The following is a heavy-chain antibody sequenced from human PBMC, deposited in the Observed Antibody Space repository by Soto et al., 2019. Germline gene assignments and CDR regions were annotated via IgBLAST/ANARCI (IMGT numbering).Heavy chain of an antibody. CDR1: GFTFSNYA. J-gene: IGHJ4*02. V-gene: IGHV3-64D*06. Sequence: GGSLRLSCSASGFTFSNYAMHWVRQAPGKGLEYVSAISNNGGTTYYADSVKGRFTISRDNSRNTLYLQMSSLRAEDTAVYYCVKDSSSWYYFDYWGQGTLVTVSS. D-gene: IGHD6-13*01. CDR3: VKDSSSWYYFDY. CDR2: ISNNGGTT.